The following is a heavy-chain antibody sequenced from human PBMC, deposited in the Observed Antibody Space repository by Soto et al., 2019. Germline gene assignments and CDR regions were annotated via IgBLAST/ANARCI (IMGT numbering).Heavy chain of an antibody. CDR2: IWYDGSNK. CDR3: ARSYYHDSSGYYY. J-gene: IGHJ4*02. Sequence: GGSLRLSCAASGFTFSSYCIHWVRQAPCKGMEWVAVIWYDGSNKYYADSVKGRFTISRENSKNTLYLQMNSLRAEDTAVYYCARSYYHDSSGYYYWGQRTLVTFSS. D-gene: IGHD3-22*01. V-gene: IGHV3-33*01. CDR1: GFTFSSYC.